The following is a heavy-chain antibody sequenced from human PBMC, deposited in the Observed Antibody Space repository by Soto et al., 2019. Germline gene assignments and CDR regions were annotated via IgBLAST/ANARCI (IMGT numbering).Heavy chain of an antibody. D-gene: IGHD3-22*01. CDR2: ISGGGDST. J-gene: IGHJ4*02. Sequence: LRLSCAASGFTFSSYAMSWVRQAPGKGLEWVSGISGGGDSTYYANSVKGRFTISRDNSKNTLYLQMNSLRAEDTAVYYCAKEGDSSGYYYSKDYWGQGTLVTVSS. V-gene: IGHV3-23*01. CDR3: AKEGDSSGYYYSKDY. CDR1: GFTFSSYA.